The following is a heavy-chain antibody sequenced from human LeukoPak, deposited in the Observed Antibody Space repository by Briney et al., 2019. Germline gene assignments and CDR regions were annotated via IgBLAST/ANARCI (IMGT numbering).Heavy chain of an antibody. V-gene: IGHV4-59*08. Sequence: SETLSLTCTVSGDSISTYYWSWVRQPPGKGLEWIGYIYYGGNTNYNPSLKSRVTISVDTSKNQFSLKLSSVTAADTAVYYCAADLTGRSGYYTLDYWGQGTLVTVSS. CDR2: IYYGGNT. J-gene: IGHJ4*02. D-gene: IGHD3-22*01. CDR1: GDSISTYY. CDR3: AADLTGRSGYYTLDY.